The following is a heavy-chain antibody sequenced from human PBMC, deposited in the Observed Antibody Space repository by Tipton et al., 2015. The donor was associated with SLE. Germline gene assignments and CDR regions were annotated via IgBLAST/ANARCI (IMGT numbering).Heavy chain of an antibody. J-gene: IGHJ5*02. CDR1: GFTFSSYS. D-gene: IGHD4-11*01. V-gene: IGHV3-48*01. CDR3: ARGWYSNYSWFVP. Sequence: SLRLSCAASGFTFSSYSMNWVRQAPGKGLEWVSYISSSSSTIYYADSVKGRFTISRDNAKNSLYLQMNSLRAEDTAVYYCARGWYSNYSWFVPCGHGPLVTASS. CDR2: ISSSSSTI.